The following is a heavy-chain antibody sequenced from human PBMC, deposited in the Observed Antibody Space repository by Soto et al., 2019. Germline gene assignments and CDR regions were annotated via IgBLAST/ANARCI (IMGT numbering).Heavy chain of an antibody. Sequence: GYTFTSYDINWVRQATGQGLEWMGWMNPNSGNTGYAQKFQGRVTMTRNTSISTAYMELSSLRSEDTAVYYCARVVRQWLVLKGYYYYGMDVWG. CDR1: GYTFTSYD. CDR2: MNPNSGNT. D-gene: IGHD6-19*01. V-gene: IGHV1-8*01. CDR3: ARVVRQWLVLKGYYYYGMDV. J-gene: IGHJ6*02.